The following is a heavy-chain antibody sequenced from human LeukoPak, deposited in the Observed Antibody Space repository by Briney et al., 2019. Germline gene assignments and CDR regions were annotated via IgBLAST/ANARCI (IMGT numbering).Heavy chain of an antibody. CDR3: VVGLDIAMPGKVPTG. V-gene: IGHV1-2*02. CDR2: LDPKSGGT. D-gene: IGHD6-19*01. CDR1: GYTFNGYY. Sequence: ASVKVSCKASGYTFNGYYIHWVRQAPGQGPEWMGWLDPKSGGTKYAQRFQGRVTMTWDTSISTAYMGLARLRSDDTAVYYCVVGLDIAMPGKVPTGWGQGTLVTVSS. J-gene: IGHJ4*02.